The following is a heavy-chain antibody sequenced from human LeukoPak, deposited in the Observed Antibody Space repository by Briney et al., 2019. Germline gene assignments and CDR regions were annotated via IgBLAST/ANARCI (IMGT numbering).Heavy chain of an antibody. V-gene: IGHV1-18*01. CDR3: ARGLGFIVVVTSSPDAFDI. D-gene: IGHD2-21*02. CDR2: ISAYNGNT. CDR1: GYIFTSYG. Sequence: ASVKVSCKASGYIFTSYGISWVRQAPGQGLEWMGWISAYNGNTNYAQKLQGRVTMTTDTSTSTAYMELRSLRSDDTAVYYCARGLGFIVVVTSSPDAFDIWGQGTMITVSS. J-gene: IGHJ3*02.